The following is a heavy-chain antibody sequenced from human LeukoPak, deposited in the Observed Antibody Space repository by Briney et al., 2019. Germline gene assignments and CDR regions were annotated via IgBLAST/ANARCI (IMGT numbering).Heavy chain of an antibody. CDR2: ISWNSGSI. D-gene: IGHD5-18*01. Sequence: GGSLRLSCAASGFTFDDYAMHWVRQAPGKGLEWVSGISWNSGSIGYADSVKGRFTISRDNAKNSLYLQMNSLRAEDMALYHCARAGIQLWYDAFDIWGQGTMVTVSS. CDR3: ARAGIQLWYDAFDI. V-gene: IGHV3-9*03. J-gene: IGHJ3*02. CDR1: GFTFDDYA.